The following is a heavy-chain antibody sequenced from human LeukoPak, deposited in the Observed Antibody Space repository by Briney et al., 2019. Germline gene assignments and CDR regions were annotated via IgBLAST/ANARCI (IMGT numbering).Heavy chain of an antibody. Sequence: ASVKVSCKASGYTFINYGINWVRQAPGQGLEWMGWISTYNGNTVHAEKFQDRLTMTTDTSASTAYMELRSLRSDDTAVYYCARDPHEFSSGWSHFHYWGQGTLVTVSS. D-gene: IGHD6-19*01. V-gene: IGHV1-18*01. CDR3: ARDPHEFSSGWSHFHY. CDR1: GYTFINYG. J-gene: IGHJ4*02. CDR2: ISTYNGNT.